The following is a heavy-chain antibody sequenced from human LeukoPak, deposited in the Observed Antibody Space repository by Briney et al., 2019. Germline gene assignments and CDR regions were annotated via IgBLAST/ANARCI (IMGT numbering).Heavy chain of an antibody. J-gene: IGHJ4*02. V-gene: IGHV3-23*01. D-gene: IGHD3-10*01. Sequence: PGGSLRLSCAASGFTFSSYAMSWVRQAPGKGLEWVSAISGGGGSTYFADSVKGRFTISRDNSKDTLNLQMNSLRAEDTAVYYCVKDRTGTYTLDYWGQGTLVTVSS. CDR3: VKDRTGTYTLDY. CDR1: GFTFSSYA. CDR2: ISGGGGST.